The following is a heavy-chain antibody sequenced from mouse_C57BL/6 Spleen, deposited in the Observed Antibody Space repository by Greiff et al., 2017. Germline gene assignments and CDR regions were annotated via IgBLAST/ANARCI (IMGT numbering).Heavy chain of an antibody. Sequence: VQLQQSVAELVRPGASVKLSCTASGFNIKNTYMHWVKQRPEQGLEWIGRIDPANGNTKSAPKFQGTATITADTTSNTAYLQLSSLTSEDTAIYYCANYYGSPYYFDYWGQGTTRTVAS. D-gene: IGHD1-1*01. CDR3: ANYYGSPYYFDY. J-gene: IGHJ2*01. CDR1: GFNIKNTY. CDR2: IDPANGNT. V-gene: IGHV14-3*01.